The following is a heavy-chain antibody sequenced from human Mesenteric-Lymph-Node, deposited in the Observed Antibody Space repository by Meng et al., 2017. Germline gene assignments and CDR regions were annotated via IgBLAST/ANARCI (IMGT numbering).Heavy chain of an antibody. CDR1: GFTFSSYE. Sequence: LSLTCAASGFTFSSYEMNWVRQAPGKGLEWVSYISSSGSTIYYADSVKGRFTISRENAKNSLYLQMNSLRAEDTAVYYCARDWELLPDYWGQGTLVTVSS. V-gene: IGHV3-48*03. J-gene: IGHJ4*02. D-gene: IGHD1-26*01. CDR2: ISSSGSTI. CDR3: ARDWELLPDY.